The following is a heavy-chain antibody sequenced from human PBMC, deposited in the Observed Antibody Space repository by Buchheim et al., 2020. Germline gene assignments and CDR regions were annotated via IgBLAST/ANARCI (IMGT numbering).Heavy chain of an antibody. J-gene: IGHJ4*02. CDR1: GFTFSGSA. Sequence: EVQLVESGGGLVQPGGSLKLSCAASGFTFSGSAMHWVRQASGKGLEWIGRSRSIANNYAKAYAASVKGRFTISRDASKNTAYLQMNSLKTEDTAIYYCTRGDYSNFNWGQGTL. CDR2: SRSIANNYAK. D-gene: IGHD4-11*01. V-gene: IGHV3-73*01. CDR3: TRGDYSNFN.